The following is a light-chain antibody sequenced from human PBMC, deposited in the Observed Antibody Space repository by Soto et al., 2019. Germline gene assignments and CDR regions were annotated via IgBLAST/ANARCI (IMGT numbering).Light chain of an antibody. Sequence: QSVLTQPRSVSGSPGQSVTISCTGTSSDVGGYNYVSWYQQHPDKAPKVMIYDVTKRPSGVPDRFSGSKSGNTASLTISGLQAEDEADYYCCSYAGSYIYVFGTGTQLTV. CDR3: CSYAGSYIYV. CDR1: SSDVGGYNY. CDR2: DVT. V-gene: IGLV2-11*01. J-gene: IGLJ1*01.